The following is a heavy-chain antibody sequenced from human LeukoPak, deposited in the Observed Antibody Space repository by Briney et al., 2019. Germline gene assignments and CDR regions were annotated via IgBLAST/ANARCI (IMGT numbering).Heavy chain of an antibody. J-gene: IGHJ4*02. CDR1: GFTFSSYS. CDR3: ARIGYCSSASCRHALDY. CDR2: NSSSSTTI. Sequence: GGPLRLSCAASGFTFSSYSMNWVRQAPGKGLEWVSYNSSSSTTIYYADSVKGRFTISRDNAKNSLYLQVNSLRAEDTAVYYCARIGYCSSASCRHALDYWGQGTLV. D-gene: IGHD2-2*01. V-gene: IGHV3-48*01.